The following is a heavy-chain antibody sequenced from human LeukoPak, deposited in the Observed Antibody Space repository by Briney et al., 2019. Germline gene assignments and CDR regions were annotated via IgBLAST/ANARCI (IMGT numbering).Heavy chain of an antibody. CDR2: IYLAEGST. J-gene: IGHJ6*02. V-gene: IGHV1-46*01. D-gene: IGHD3-3*01. CDR1: GYTLTTRH. CDR3: ARDGGHYEMDL. Sequence: GASVKVSCKASGYTLTTRHIHWVRQAPGLGLEWMGIIYLAEGSTTDVQRFHGRVTLTRDTFTSTVYMELNRLTSEDTAVYYCARDGGHYEMDLWGQGTTVSVSS.